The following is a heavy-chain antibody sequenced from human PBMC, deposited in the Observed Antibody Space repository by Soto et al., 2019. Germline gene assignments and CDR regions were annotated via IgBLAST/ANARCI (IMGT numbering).Heavy chain of an antibody. CDR2: IWYDGSNK. V-gene: IGHV3-33*01. Sequence: GGSLRLSCAASGFTFSSYGMHWVRQAPGKGLEWVAVIWYDGSNKYYADSVKGRLTISRDNSKNTLYLQMNSLRAEDTAVYYCARDWAPAGTGDDWGQGTLVTVSS. J-gene: IGHJ4*02. D-gene: IGHD6-13*01. CDR3: ARDWAPAGTGDD. CDR1: GFTFSSYG.